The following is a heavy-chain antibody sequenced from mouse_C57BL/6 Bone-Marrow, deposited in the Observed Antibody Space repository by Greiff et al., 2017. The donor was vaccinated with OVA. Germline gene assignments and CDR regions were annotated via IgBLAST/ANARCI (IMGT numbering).Heavy chain of an antibody. J-gene: IGHJ4*01. D-gene: IGHD2-10*02. V-gene: IGHV1-18*01. CDR1: GYTFTDYN. CDR3: ARGYGNYYGYYAMDY. CDR2: INPNNGGT. Sequence: VQLKQSGPELVKPGASVKIPCKASGYTFTDYNMDWVKQSHGKSLEWIGDINPNNGGTIYNQKFKGKATLTVDKSSSTAYMELRSLTSEDTAVYYCARGYGNYYGYYAMDYWGQGTSVTVSS.